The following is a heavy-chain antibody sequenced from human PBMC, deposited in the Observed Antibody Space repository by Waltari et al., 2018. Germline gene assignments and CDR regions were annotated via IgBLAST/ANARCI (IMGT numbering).Heavy chain of an antibody. CDR3: ARGTYDFWSGYYLTYDY. CDR2: INTNTWNP. Sequence: QVQLVQSGSELKKPGASVKVSCRDSGYTFTSDAMNCVRQAPGQGLEWMGWINTNTWNPTYAKGFTGRFVFSLDTSVSTAYLQISSLKAEDTVVYYCARGTYDFWSGYYLTYDYWGQGTLVTVSS. CDR1: GYTFTSDA. J-gene: IGHJ4*02. V-gene: IGHV7-4-1*02. D-gene: IGHD3-3*01.